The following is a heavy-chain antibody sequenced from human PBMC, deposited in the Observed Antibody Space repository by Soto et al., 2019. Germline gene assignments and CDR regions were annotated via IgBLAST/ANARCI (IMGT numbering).Heavy chain of an antibody. V-gene: IGHV1-8*01. Sequence: QVQLVQSGAEVKKPGASVKVSCKASGYTFTSYDINWVRQATGQGLEWMGWMNPNSGNTGYAQKLQGRITMTRNTSTTTADMELSSLRSEDTAVYYCARGPYYYYYMDVWGKGTTVTVSS. CDR3: ARGPYYYYYMDV. J-gene: IGHJ6*03. CDR2: MNPNSGNT. CDR1: GYTFTSYD.